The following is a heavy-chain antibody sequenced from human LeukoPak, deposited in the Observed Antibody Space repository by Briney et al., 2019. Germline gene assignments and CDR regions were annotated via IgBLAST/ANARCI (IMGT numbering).Heavy chain of an antibody. CDR1: GYTFTSYA. D-gene: IGHD6-19*01. CDR3: AREWGGETGYSSGWYEGY. Sequence: ASVTVSCKASGYTFTSYAMHWVRQAPGQRLEWMGWINAGNGNTKYSQKFQGRVTITRDTSASTAYMELSSLRSEDTAVYYCAREWGGETGYSSGWYEGYWGQGTLVTVSS. V-gene: IGHV1-3*01. J-gene: IGHJ4*02. CDR2: INAGNGNT.